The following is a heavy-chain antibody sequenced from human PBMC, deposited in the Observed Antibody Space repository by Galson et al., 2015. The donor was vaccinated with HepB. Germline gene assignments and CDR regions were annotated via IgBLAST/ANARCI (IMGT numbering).Heavy chain of an antibody. CDR3: ARATPGYCSGGSCRSLDY. J-gene: IGHJ4*02. CDR1: GFTFTDYQ. CDR2: INSRSNYR. V-gene: IGHV3-11*06. D-gene: IGHD2-15*01. Sequence: SLRLSCAASGFTFTDYQMSWIRQAPGKGLEWVSYINSRSNYRNYADSVKGRFTISRDNAKGSLYLQMNNLRAEDTAVYYCARATPGYCSGGSCRSLDYWGQGTLVTVSS.